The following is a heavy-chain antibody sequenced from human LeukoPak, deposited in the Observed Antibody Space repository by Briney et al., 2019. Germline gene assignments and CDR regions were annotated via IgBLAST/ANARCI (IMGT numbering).Heavy chain of an antibody. Sequence: SETVSLTCTVSDGSISNYYWSWIRQPAGRGLEWIGRIFISESANCNPSLKSRVTMSVDASKNQVSLRLSSVTAADTAVYYCARDAPDGYSSSWYNWFDPWGQGTLVTVSS. CDR3: ARDAPDGYSSSWYNWFDP. CDR2: IFISESA. CDR1: DGSISNYY. D-gene: IGHD6-13*01. V-gene: IGHV4-4*07. J-gene: IGHJ5*02.